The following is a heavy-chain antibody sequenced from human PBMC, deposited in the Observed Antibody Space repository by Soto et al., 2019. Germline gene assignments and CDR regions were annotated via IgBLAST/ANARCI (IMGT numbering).Heavy chain of an antibody. Sequence: SETLSLTCAVYGGSFSGYYWSWIRQPPGKGLEWIGEINHSGSTNYNPSLKSRVTISVDTSKNQFSLKLSSVTAADTAVYYCARGGVTMVRGVINFDYWGQGTLVTVS. D-gene: IGHD3-10*01. CDR3: ARGGVTMVRGVINFDY. V-gene: IGHV4-34*01. J-gene: IGHJ4*02. CDR1: GGSFSGYY. CDR2: INHSGST.